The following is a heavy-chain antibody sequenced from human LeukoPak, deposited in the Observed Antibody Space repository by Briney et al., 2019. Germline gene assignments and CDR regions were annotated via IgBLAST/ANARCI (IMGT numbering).Heavy chain of an antibody. V-gene: IGHV4-59*08. D-gene: IGHD5-12*01. CDR3: ARQEISGASWYFHL. J-gene: IGHJ2*01. CDR1: GGSISSFY. Sequence: PSETLSLTCTVSGGSISSFYWSWIRQPPGKALEWVGYISYSGTTNYNPSLKSRVTISVDTSRNQFSLKLTSVTAADTAVYYCARQEISGASWYFHLWGRGTLVTVSS. CDR2: ISYSGTT.